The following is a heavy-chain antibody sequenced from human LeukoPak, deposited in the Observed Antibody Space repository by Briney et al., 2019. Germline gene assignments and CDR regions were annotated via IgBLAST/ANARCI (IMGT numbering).Heavy chain of an antibody. CDR1: GFTFSSYG. CDR2: ISYDGSNK. V-gene: IGHV3-30*18. D-gene: IGHD3-9*01. CDR3: AKALFDWSLLDAFDI. J-gene: IGHJ3*02. Sequence: GGSLRLSCAASGFTFSSYGMHWVRQAPGKGLEWVAVISYDGSNKYYADSVKGRFTISRDNSKNTLYLQMNSLRAEDTAVYYCAKALFDWSLLDAFDIWGQGTMVTVSS.